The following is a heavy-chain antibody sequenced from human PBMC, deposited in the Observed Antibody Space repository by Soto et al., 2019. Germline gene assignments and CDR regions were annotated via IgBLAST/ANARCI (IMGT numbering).Heavy chain of an antibody. J-gene: IGHJ5*02. Sequence: ASVKVSCKASGITSTTYAIHWVRQAPGQGLEWMGWINTGNGNTRYSQRFLGRVSLTTDTSASTASMDLSSLTSEGTAVYYCARAISGYVTWGQGTLVTVSS. CDR3: ARAISGYVT. V-gene: IGHV1-3*04. CDR2: INTGNGNT. D-gene: IGHD5-12*01. CDR1: GITSTTYA.